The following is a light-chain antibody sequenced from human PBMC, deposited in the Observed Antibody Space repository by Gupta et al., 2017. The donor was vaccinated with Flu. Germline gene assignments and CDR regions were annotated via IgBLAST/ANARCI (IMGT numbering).Light chain of an antibody. Sequence: DFQMTKSPSTLSASVGDRVTITCRASQSITSWLAWYQQKPGKAPKLLIYTASSLKFGVPSRFGGSGSGTEFTLTISSLQPDDFATYYCQQYITYPWTFGQGTKVEIK. CDR1: QSITSW. CDR2: TAS. V-gene: IGKV1-5*03. J-gene: IGKJ1*01. CDR3: QQYITYPWT.